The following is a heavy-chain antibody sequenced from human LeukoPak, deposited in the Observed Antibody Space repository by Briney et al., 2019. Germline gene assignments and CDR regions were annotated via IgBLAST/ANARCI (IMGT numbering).Heavy chain of an antibody. CDR1: GFTFDDYT. V-gene: IGHV3-43*01. CDR2: ISWDGGST. J-gene: IGHJ6*03. Sequence: GGSLRLSCAASGFTFDDYTMYWFRQAPGKGLQWVSLISWDGGSTYYADSVKGRFTISRDNSKNSLYLQMNSLRTEDTALYYCAKGGAAAGPYYYYYMDVWGKGTTVTVSS. D-gene: IGHD6-13*01. CDR3: AKGGAAAGPYYYYYMDV.